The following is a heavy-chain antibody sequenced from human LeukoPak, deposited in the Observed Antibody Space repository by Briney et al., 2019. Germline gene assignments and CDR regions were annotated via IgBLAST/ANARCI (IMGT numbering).Heavy chain of an antibody. Sequence: GGSLRLSCAASGFTFDDYGMSWVRQAPGKGLEWVSGINWNGGSTGYADSVKGRFTISRDNAKNSLYLQMNSLRAEDTALYYCARVLAEMAAVWRDDVFDIWGQGTMVTVSS. J-gene: IGHJ3*02. CDR3: ARVLAEMAAVWRDDVFDI. V-gene: IGHV3-20*04. D-gene: IGHD5-24*01. CDR2: INWNGGST. CDR1: GFTFDDYG.